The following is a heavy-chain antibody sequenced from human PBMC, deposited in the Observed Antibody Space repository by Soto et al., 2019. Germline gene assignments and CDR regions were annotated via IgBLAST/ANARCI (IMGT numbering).Heavy chain of an antibody. D-gene: IGHD4-17*01. V-gene: IGHV3-7*01. Sequence: GGSLRLSCATLEFTFSAYWMSWVRQAPGKGLEWVANIRQDGGEKYYVDSVKGRFTISRDNAKNSVYLQMNSLRVEDTAIYYCASEYGDHLKFFDYWGPGTLVTVSS. CDR3: ASEYGDHLKFFDY. J-gene: IGHJ4*02. CDR2: IRQDGGEK. CDR1: EFTFSAYW.